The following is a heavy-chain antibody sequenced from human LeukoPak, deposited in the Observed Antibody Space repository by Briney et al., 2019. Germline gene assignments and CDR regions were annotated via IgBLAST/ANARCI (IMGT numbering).Heavy chain of an antibody. V-gene: IGHV1-69*13. CDR1: GGTFSSYA. J-gene: IGHJ6*02. D-gene: IGHD2-21*02. CDR3: ARGDYIVVVTDLYYYGMDV. Sequence: SVKVSCKVSGGTFSSYAISWVRQAPGQGLEWMGGIIPIFGTANYAQKFQGRVTITADESTSTAYMELSSLRSEDTAVYYCARGDYIVVVTDLYYYGMDVWGQGTTVTVSS. CDR2: IIPIFGTA.